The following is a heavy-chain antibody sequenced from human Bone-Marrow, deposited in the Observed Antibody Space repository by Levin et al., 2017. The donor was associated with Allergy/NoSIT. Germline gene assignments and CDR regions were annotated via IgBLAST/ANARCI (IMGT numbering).Heavy chain of an antibody. D-gene: IGHD5/OR15-5a*01. CDR2: IYYGGST. V-gene: IGHV4-59*01. J-gene: IGHJ6*02. CDR1: GGSISIFY. Sequence: PSQTLSLTCTVSGGSISIFYWNWIRQSPGKGLEWIGYIYYGGSTNYNPSLKSRVTISVDTSKNQFSLNLNSLTAADTAVYYCAGEVSTGRGGYYGLDVWGQGTTVTVSS. CDR3: AGEVSTGRGGYYGLDV.